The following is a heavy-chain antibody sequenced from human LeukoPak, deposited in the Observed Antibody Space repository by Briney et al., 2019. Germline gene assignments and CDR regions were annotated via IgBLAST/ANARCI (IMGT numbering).Heavy chain of an antibody. V-gene: IGHV1-69*13. J-gene: IGHJ4*02. D-gene: IGHD3-16*01. CDR2: IIPIFGTA. Sequence: ASVKVSCKASGGTFSSYAISWVRQAPGQGLEWMGGIIPIFGTANYAQKFQGRVTITADESTSTAYMELRSLRSDDTAVYYCASSRAGGYFDYWGQGTLVTVSS. CDR1: GGTFSSYA. CDR3: ASSRAGGYFDY.